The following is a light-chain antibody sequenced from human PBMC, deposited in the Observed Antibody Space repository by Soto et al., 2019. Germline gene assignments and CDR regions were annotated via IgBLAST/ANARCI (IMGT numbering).Light chain of an antibody. CDR3: ASWDASLSLLYV. V-gene: IGLV1-44*01. CDR1: SSNIGGNT. Sequence: QSVLTQPPSASGTPGQRVTISCSGSSSNIGGNTVNWYQQLPGTAPRLLIYNDSQRPSGVPDRFSASKSGTSASLAISGLQSEDDADYYCASWDASLSLLYVFGTGTKVNV. J-gene: IGLJ1*01. CDR2: NDS.